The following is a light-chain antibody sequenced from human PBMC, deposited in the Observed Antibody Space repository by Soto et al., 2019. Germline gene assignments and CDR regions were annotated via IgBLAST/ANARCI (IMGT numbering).Light chain of an antibody. CDR1: QSLLHSNGYNY. Sequence: DIVMTQSPLSLPVTPGEPASISCRSSQSLLHSNGYNYLDWYLQKPGQSPQLLIYLGSNRASGVPGRFSGSGSCTDFTLKISRVEAEDVGVYYCMQALQTPWTFGQGTKVEIK. CDR3: MQALQTPWT. J-gene: IGKJ1*01. V-gene: IGKV2-28*01. CDR2: LGS.